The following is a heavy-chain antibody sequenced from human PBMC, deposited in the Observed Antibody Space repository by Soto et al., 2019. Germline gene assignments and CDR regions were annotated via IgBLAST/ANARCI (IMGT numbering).Heavy chain of an antibody. D-gene: IGHD2-8*02. CDR1: GGSIDYYY. CDR3: ARDRGPYTGFFEY. CDR2: VYSSGAT. V-gene: IGHV4-59*01. Sequence: QVQLQESGPGLVKPSETLSLTCSASGGSIDYYYWSWIRQPPGQGLEWIAYVYSSGATNYNPSLKSRSTISVDTSKDQFSLKLSSVTAADTAVYYCARDRGPYTGFFEYWGQGTLVTVSS. J-gene: IGHJ4*02.